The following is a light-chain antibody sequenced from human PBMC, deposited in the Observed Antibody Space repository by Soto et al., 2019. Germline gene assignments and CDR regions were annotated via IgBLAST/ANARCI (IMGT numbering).Light chain of an antibody. CDR2: DIS. CDR3: QQYNSYS. Sequence: DIQMTQSPATLSASVGDRVTITCRASQSISDWLAWYQQKPGKAPKLLIYDISNLEIWVPSRFSGSGSGTEFTLTISGLQPDDFATYYCQQYNSYSFGQGTK. J-gene: IGKJ1*01. V-gene: IGKV1-5*01. CDR1: QSISDW.